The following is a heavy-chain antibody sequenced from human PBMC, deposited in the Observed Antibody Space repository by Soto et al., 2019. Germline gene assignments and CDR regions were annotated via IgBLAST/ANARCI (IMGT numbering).Heavy chain of an antibody. Sequence: PSETLSLTCTVSGGSISSYYWSWIRQPPGKGLEWIGYIYYSGSTYYNPSLKSRVTISVDRSKNQFSLKLSSVTAADTALYYCAKGVADRGIDSWGKGTLVTVS. J-gene: IGHJ4*02. V-gene: IGHV4-59*12. CDR1: GGSISSYY. CDR3: AKGVADRGIDS. CDR2: IYYSGST.